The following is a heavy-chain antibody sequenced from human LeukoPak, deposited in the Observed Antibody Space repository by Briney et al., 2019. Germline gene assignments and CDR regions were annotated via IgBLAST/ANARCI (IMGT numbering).Heavy chain of an antibody. CDR3: ARANIAGGRDY. V-gene: IGHV3-23*01. J-gene: IGHJ4*02. CDR2: ISGSGGST. CDR1: GFTFSSYA. Sequence: GGSLRLSCAASGFTFSSYAMSWVRQPPGKGLGWVSAISGSGGSTYYADSVKGRFTISRDNSKNTLYLQMNSLRAEDTAVYYCARANIAGGRDYWGQGTLVTVSS. D-gene: IGHD3-16*01.